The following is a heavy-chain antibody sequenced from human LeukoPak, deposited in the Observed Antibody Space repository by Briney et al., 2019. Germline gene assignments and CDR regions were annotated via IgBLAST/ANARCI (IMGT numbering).Heavy chain of an antibody. CDR1: GGSFCGFY. V-gene: IGHV4-34*01. D-gene: IGHD6-6*01. CDR3: ARIVRKPIAARPPRNWIDP. CDR2: LNHSGST. Sequence: SVTLSFNSSVYGGSFCGFYWIWLRHPPGHGLEGIGELNHSGSTNYNPSHKSRVTISVDTSKNQFSLKLISVTAADTAVYYCARIVRKPIAARPPRNWIDPWGQGTLVTVSS. J-gene: IGHJ5*02.